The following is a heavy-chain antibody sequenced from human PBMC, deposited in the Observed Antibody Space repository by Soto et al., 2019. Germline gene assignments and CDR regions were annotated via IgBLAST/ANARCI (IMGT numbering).Heavy chain of an antibody. V-gene: IGHV1-2*02. J-gene: IGHJ6*02. CDR2: INPNSGGT. D-gene: IGHD2-15*01. CDR3: ARHIVVVVAATDYYYGMDV. CDR1: GYTFTGYY. Sequence: GASVKVSCKASGYTFTGYYMHWVRQAPGQGLEWMGWINPNSGGTNYAQKFQGRVTMTRDTSISTAYMELSRLRSDDTAVYYCARHIVVVVAATDYYYGMDVWGQGTTVTVSS.